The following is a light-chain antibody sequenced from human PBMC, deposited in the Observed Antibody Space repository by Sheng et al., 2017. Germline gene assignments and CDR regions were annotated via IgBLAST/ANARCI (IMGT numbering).Light chain of an antibody. V-gene: IGLV2-14*01. CDR1: YSDIGNFNY. CDR2: DVS. Sequence: QSALTQPASVSGSPGQSITISCTGTYSDIGNFNYVSWYQQHPGKGPKLMIYDVSHRPSGVSHRFSGSKSGDTASLTISGLQAEDEADYYCCSYAGSYSWVFGGGTKLTVL. J-gene: IGLJ3*02. CDR3: CSYAGSYSWV.